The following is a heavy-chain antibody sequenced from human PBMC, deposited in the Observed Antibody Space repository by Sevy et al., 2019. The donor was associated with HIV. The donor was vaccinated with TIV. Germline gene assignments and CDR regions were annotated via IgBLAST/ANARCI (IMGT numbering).Heavy chain of an antibody. D-gene: IGHD3-3*01. CDR3: AKGPGDLAWLLFDY. J-gene: IGHJ4*02. Sequence: GGSLRLSCAASGFTFSGYAMSWVRQAPGKGLEWVSSISASGDTIKYADSVRGRFTISRDNSKNTLYLQMNSLRSEDTALYYCAKGPGDLAWLLFDYWGRGTLVTVSS. CDR1: GFTFSGYA. CDR2: ISASGDTI. V-gene: IGHV3-23*01.